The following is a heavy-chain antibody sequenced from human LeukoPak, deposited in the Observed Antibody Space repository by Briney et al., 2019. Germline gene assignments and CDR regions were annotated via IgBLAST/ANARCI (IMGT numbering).Heavy chain of an antibody. V-gene: IGHV4-38-2*02. CDR1: GYSISSGDY. D-gene: IGHD3-10*01. J-gene: IGHJ4*02. Sequence: SETLSLTCTVSGYSISSGDYWGWIRRPPGKGLEWIGSIYHSGSTYSNPSLESRISISVDTSKNQFSLKLNSVTAADTAVYYCARRRSLYGSGSYEGYFDYWGQGTLVTVSS. CDR3: ARRRSLYGSGSYEGYFDY. CDR2: IYHSGST.